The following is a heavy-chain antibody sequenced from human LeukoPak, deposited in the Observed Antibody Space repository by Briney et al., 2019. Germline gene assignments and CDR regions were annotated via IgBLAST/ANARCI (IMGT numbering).Heavy chain of an antibody. V-gene: IGHV2-5*02. D-gene: IGHD3-16*01. CDR3: AHRRGGFETRIFDY. J-gene: IGHJ4*02. CDR2: IYWDDDK. CDR1: GFSLSTSGVG. Sequence: ESGPTLVNPTETLTLTCTFSGFSLSTSGVGVGWIRQPPGNALEWLALIYWDDDKRYSPSLKSRLTITKDTSKNQVVLTMTNMDPVDTATYYCAHRRGGFETRIFDYWGQGTLVTVSS.